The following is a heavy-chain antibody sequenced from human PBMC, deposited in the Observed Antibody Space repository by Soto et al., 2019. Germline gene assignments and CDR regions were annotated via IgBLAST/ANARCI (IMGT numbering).Heavy chain of an antibody. Sequence: EVQLLESGGGLVQPGGSLRLACAASGFTFSTYGMTWVRQSPGKGLEWVSATSGSGTSTYYADSVRGRFTISRDNSENTLYLQMHSLRVEDTAVYYCAKSMHYDFWSGYSRAFDIWGQGTMATVSS. D-gene: IGHD3-3*01. V-gene: IGHV3-23*01. CDR3: AKSMHYDFWSGYSRAFDI. CDR1: GFTFSTYG. J-gene: IGHJ3*02. CDR2: TSGSGTST.